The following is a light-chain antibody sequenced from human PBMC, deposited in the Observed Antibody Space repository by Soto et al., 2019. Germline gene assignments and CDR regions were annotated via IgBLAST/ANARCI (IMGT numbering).Light chain of an antibody. V-gene: IGKV1-16*02. CDR1: QDIRNY. CDR3: QQYVNYPRT. J-gene: IGKJ1*01. CDR2: AAS. Sequence: DIQMTQSPSSLSASVGDRITITCRASQDIRNYFAWFQHKPGKAPKSLIYAASTLQPGVPSKFSGSGAGTDFTLTISSLRPEEFATYYCQQYVNYPRTFGQGTTVEIK.